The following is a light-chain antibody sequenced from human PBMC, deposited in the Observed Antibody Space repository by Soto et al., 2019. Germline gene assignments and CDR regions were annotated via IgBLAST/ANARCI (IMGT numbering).Light chain of an antibody. Sequence: QSALTQPASVSGSPGQSITISCTGTSSDVGSYNLVSWYQQHPGKAPKLMIYEGSKRPSGVSNRCSGSKSVNTDSLTISGIQAEDEADYYCCSYAGSSTYVFGTGTKLTVL. J-gene: IGLJ1*01. CDR2: EGS. V-gene: IGLV2-23*01. CDR1: SSDVGSYNL. CDR3: CSYAGSSTYV.